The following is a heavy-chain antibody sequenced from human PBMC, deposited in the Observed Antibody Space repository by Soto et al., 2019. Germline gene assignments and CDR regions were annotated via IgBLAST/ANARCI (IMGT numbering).Heavy chain of an antibody. CDR1: GGTFSSYT. J-gene: IGHJ4*02. Sequence: QVQLVQSGAEVKKPGSSVKVSCKASGGTFSSYTISWVRQAPGQGLEWMGRIIPILGIANYAQKFQGRVTITADKSTSTAYREMSSLRSEDTAVYYCARSSDYYGSGSAIDYRGQGTLVTVSS. CDR3: ARSSDYYGSGSAIDY. V-gene: IGHV1-69*02. CDR2: IIPILGIA. D-gene: IGHD3-10*01.